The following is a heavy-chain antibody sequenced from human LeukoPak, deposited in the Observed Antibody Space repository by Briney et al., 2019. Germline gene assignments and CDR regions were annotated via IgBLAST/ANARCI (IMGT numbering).Heavy chain of an antibody. J-gene: IGHJ5*02. V-gene: IGHV1-3*01. CDR3: ASAVVPAAIGWFDP. Sequence: ASVKVSCKASGYTFTSYATHWVRQAPGQRLEWMGWINAGNGNTKYSQKFQGRVTITRDTSASTAYMELSSLRSEDTAVYYCASAVVPAAIGWFDPWGQGTLVTVSS. D-gene: IGHD2-2*01. CDR2: INAGNGNT. CDR1: GYTFTSYA.